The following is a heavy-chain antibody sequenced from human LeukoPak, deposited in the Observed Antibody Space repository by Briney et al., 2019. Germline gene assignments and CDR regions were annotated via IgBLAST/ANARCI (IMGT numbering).Heavy chain of an antibody. D-gene: IGHD3-10*01. J-gene: IGHJ4*02. CDR3: GRNRDYYGSGNYDY. Sequence: SETLSLTCAVYGESFSGYYGSWIRQPPGKGLEWIAEINHNGNTHYNPSLKTRVTISVDTSKNQFSLRLTSVIAADAAVYYCGRNRDYYGSGNYDYWGQGSLVTVSS. CDR1: GESFSGYY. CDR2: INHNGNT. V-gene: IGHV4-34*01.